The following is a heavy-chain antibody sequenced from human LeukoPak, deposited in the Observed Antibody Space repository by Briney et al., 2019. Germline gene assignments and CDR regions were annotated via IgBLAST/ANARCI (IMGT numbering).Heavy chain of an antibody. Sequence: SETLSLTCTVSGGSMSNYYWSWIRQPPGKGLEWIGYIYYSGSTNYNPSLKSRVTISVDTSKNQFSLKLSSVTAADTAVYYCAREVSGTYRIDSWGQGTLVTVSS. V-gene: IGHV4-59*12. D-gene: IGHD1-26*01. CDR2: IYYSGST. CDR3: AREVSGTYRIDS. J-gene: IGHJ4*02. CDR1: GGSMSNYY.